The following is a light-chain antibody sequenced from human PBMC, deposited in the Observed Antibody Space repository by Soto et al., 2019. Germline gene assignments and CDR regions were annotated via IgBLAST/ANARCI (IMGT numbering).Light chain of an antibody. J-gene: IGKJ5*01. CDR3: QQRSNWPSIT. Sequence: IVLTQAQATLSFSPLDSAKLYCRSSQSVSTYLAWYQQKPGQAPRLLISDASNRATGIPVRFSGSGSGTDFTLTISSLEAEDSAVYYCQQRSNWPSITLGQGTRLEIK. V-gene: IGKV3-11*01. CDR1: QSVSTY. CDR2: DAS.